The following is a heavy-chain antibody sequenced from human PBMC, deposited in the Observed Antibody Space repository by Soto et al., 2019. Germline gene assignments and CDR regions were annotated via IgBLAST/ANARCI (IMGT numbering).Heavy chain of an antibody. D-gene: IGHD3-3*01. J-gene: IGHJ4*01. Sequence: VHLLQSGGGEVQPGGSLRVSCAASGFEFGSYGMLWVRQAPGKGLEWVAFISFDGSTQHYADSVKGPFTVSRDNSENTLYLQLHSLRPDDTAEYYSAREGVLVLVSIVPPDYWGHGALVTVAS. CDR3: AREGVLVLVSIVPPDY. CDR1: GFEFGSYG. CDR2: ISFDGSTQ. V-gene: IGHV3-33*08.